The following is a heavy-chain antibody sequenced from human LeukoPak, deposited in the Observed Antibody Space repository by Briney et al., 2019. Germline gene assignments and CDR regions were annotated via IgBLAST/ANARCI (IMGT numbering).Heavy chain of an antibody. CDR3: ARSLEGSGSSPSFDY. D-gene: IGHD3-10*01. J-gene: IGHJ4*02. Sequence: PGGSLRLSCVASGFTFSSYWMHWVRQDPRKGLVWVSRINGDGRNINYADSVRGRFTISRDNAKNTLFLQMNGLRAEDTAVYFCARSLEGSGSSPSFDYWGQGTPVTVAS. CDR2: INGDGRNI. CDR1: GFTFSSYW. V-gene: IGHV3-74*01.